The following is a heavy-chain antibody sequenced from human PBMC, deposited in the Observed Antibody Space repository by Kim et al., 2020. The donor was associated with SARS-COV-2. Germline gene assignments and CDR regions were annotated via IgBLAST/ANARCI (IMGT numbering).Heavy chain of an antibody. V-gene: IGHV4-38-2*02. CDR3: TSKYYYDTSGYYYADG. D-gene: IGHD3-22*01. CDR2: VHQSSMT. CDR1: SHSTSSGYY. J-gene: IGHJ4*02. Sequence: SETLSLTCTVSSHSTSSGYYWGWIRQSPGKGLEWIGSVHQSSMTYYNPSPRSRVTISIDTAKNQFSLRLNSVTAADTAVYYCTSKYYYDTSGYYYADGWGQETVVTV.